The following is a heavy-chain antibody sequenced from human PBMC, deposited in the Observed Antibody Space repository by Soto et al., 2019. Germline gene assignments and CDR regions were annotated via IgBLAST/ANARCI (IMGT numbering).Heavy chain of an antibody. CDR3: ARESPYCSSTSCYFRYFDY. V-gene: IGHV4-4*02. Sequence: KTSETLSLTCAVSGGSISSSNWWSWVRQPPGKGLEWIGEIYHSGSTNYNPSLKSRVTISVDKSKNQFSLKLSSVTAADTAAYYCARESPYCSSTSCYFRYFDYWGQGTLVTVSS. J-gene: IGHJ4*02. CDR1: GGSISSSNW. CDR2: IYHSGST. D-gene: IGHD2-2*01.